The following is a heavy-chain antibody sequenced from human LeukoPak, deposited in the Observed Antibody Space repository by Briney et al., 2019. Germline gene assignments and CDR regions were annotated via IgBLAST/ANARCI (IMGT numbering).Heavy chain of an antibody. J-gene: IGHJ5*02. Sequence: GGSLRLSCAASGLTFSRYAMGGGRQAPGKGLEWVSAISGSGGSTYYADSVKGRFTISRDNSKNTLYLQMNSLRTDDTAVYYCGKERSGSYVHAFDPWGQGTLVTVSS. D-gene: IGHD3-3*01. V-gene: IGHV3-23*01. CDR1: GLTFSRYA. CDR3: GKERSGSYVHAFDP. CDR2: ISGSGGST.